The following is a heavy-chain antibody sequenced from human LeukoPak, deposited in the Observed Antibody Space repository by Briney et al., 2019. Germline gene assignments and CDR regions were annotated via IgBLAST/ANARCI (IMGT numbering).Heavy chain of an antibody. J-gene: IGHJ4*02. D-gene: IGHD5-18*01. Sequence: PSETLSLTCTVSGGSISSSSYYWGWIRQPPGKGLEWVSSISSSSIYIYYADSVKGRFTISRDNAKNSLYLQMNSLRAEDTAVYYCARGRYNYGYIYDYWGQGTLVTVSS. CDR2: ISSSSIYI. CDR3: ARGRYNYGYIYDY. V-gene: IGHV3-21*01. CDR1: GGSISSSS.